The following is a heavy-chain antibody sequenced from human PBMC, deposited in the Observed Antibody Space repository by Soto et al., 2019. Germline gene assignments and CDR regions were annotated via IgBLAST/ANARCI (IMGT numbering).Heavy chain of an antibody. CDR3: ARGTMVRGVIGYHYGMDV. CDR1: GGTFSCCA. D-gene: IGHD3-10*01. Sequence: ASVKVSCKASGGTFSCCAISWARHAPGQGVEWMGGIIPIFGTANYAQKFQGRVTITADESTSTAYMELSSLRSEDTAVYYCARGTMVRGVIGYHYGMDVWGQGTTVTVSS. J-gene: IGHJ6*02. CDR2: IIPIFGTA. V-gene: IGHV1-69*13.